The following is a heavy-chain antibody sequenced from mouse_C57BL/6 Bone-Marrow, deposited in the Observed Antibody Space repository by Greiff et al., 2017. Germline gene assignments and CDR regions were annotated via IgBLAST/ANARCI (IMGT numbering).Heavy chain of an antibody. CDR1: GYTFTDYY. J-gene: IGHJ3*01. CDR3: ARGLRRAWFAY. D-gene: IGHD2-4*01. V-gene: IGHV1-19*01. CDR2: INPYNGGT. Sequence: EVQLQQSGPVLVKPGASVKMSCKASGYTFTDYYMNWVKQSHGKSLEWIGVINPYNGGTSYNQKFKGKATLTVDKSASTAYMELNSLTSEDSAVYYCARGLRRAWFAYWGQGTLVTVSA.